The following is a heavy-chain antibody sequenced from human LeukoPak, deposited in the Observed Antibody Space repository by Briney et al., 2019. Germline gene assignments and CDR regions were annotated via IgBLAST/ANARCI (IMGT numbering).Heavy chain of an antibody. V-gene: IGHV3-53*01. Sequence: GGSLRFSCAASGFTVSSNYMSWVRQAPGKGLEWVSVIYSGGSTYYADSVKGQFTISRDNSKNTLYLQMNSLRAEDTAVYYCARGGYYDILTGYPQDDAFDIWGQGTMVTVSS. CDR1: GFTVSSNY. CDR2: IYSGGST. CDR3: ARGGYYDILTGYPQDDAFDI. J-gene: IGHJ3*02. D-gene: IGHD3-9*01.